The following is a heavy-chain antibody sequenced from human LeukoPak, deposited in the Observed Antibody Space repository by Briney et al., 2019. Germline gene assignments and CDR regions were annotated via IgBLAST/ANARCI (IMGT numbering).Heavy chain of an antibody. CDR2: TNAGSGKT. CDR1: GYTFTSYA. Sequence: ASVKVSCKASGYTFTSYAMHWVRQAPGQRLEWMGWTNAGSGKTKYSQKFQGRVTITRDTSASTAYMELSSLRSEDTAVYYCARDSGYQLLWYWGQGTLVTVSS. D-gene: IGHD2-2*01. V-gene: IGHV1-3*01. J-gene: IGHJ4*02. CDR3: ARDSGYQLLWY.